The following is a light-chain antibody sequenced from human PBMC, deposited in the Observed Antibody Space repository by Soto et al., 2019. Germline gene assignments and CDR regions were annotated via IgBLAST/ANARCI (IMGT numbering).Light chain of an antibody. V-gene: IGLV2-23*01. Sequence: QSALTQPASVSGSPGQSITISCTGTSSDIGNYNLVFWYQQHPGKAPKLMIYEGSKRPSGVSNRFSCSKSGNTASLTISGLQAEDEADHYCCSYAGSITYVFGTGTKV. CDR3: CSYAGSITYV. CDR2: EGS. CDR1: SSDIGNYNL. J-gene: IGLJ1*01.